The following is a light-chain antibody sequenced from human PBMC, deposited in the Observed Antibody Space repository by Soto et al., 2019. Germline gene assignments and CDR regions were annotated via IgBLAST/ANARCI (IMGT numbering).Light chain of an antibody. CDR3: QQANSFPIT. J-gene: IGKJ5*01. V-gene: IGKV1D-12*01. Sequence: DIQMTQSPSSVSASVGDRVTITCRASQGITNRLAWYQQKPGKAPKLLIYEASSLQSGVPSRISGSGSGTDFILAISSLQPEDFATYYCQQANSFPITFGQGTRLEIK. CDR2: EAS. CDR1: QGITNR.